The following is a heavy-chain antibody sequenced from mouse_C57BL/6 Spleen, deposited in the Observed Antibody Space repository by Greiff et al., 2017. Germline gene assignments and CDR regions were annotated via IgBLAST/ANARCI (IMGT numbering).Heavy chain of an antibody. CDR3: TTFLITTAFDY. J-gene: IGHJ2*01. V-gene: IGHV14-4*01. CDR2: IDPENGDT. Sequence: VQLQQSGAELVRPGASVKLSCTASGFNIKDDYMPWVKQRPEQGLEWIGWIDPENGDTEYASKFQGKATITADTSSNTAYLQLSSLTSEDTAVXYCTTFLITTAFDYWGQGTTLTVSS. D-gene: IGHD1-1*01. CDR1: GFNIKDDY.